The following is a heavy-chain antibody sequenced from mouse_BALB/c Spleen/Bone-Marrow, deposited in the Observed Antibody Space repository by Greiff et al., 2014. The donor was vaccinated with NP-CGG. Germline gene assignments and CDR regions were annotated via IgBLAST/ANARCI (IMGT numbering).Heavy chain of an antibody. CDR3: ARGGYYRYDGFAY. D-gene: IGHD2-14*01. J-gene: IGHJ3*01. CDR1: GYTFTDYY. CDR2: IYPGNGNT. V-gene: IGHV1-77*01. Sequence: QVTLKESGAELARPGASVKLSCKASGYTFTDYYINWVRRRTGQGLEWIGEIYPGNGNTYYNEKFKGKATLTADKSSSTAYMQLSSLTSEDSAVYFCARGGYYRYDGFAYWGQGTLVTVSA.